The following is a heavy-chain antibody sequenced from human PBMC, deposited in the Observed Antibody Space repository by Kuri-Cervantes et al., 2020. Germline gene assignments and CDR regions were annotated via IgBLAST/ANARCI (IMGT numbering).Heavy chain of an antibody. CDR1: GFTFSSYA. CDR3: ASSGRQQQLEGDFDY. V-gene: IGHV3-30*04. J-gene: IGHJ4*02. Sequence: GESLKISCAASGFTFSSYAMHWVRQAPGKGLEWVAVISYDGSNKYYADSVKGRFTISRDNSENTLYLQMNSLRAEDTAVYYCASSGRQQQLEGDFDYWGQGTLVTVSS. D-gene: IGHD6-13*01. CDR2: ISYDGSNK.